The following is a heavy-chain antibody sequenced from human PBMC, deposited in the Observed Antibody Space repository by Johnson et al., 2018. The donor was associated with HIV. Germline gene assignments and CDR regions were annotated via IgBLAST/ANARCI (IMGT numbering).Heavy chain of an antibody. Sequence: QVQLVESGGGLVQPGRSLRLSCAASGFTFSSYAMHWVRQAPGKGLEWVAVISYDGSNKYYVDSVKGRFTVSRDNSENTLFLQMNSLRDEETAVYYCAKPDAPNYSSTVGSAFDIWGQGTMVTVSS. D-gene: IGHD6-13*01. CDR1: GFTFSSYA. V-gene: IGHV3-30-3*02. CDR2: ISYDGSNK. CDR3: AKPDAPNYSSTVGSAFDI. J-gene: IGHJ3*02.